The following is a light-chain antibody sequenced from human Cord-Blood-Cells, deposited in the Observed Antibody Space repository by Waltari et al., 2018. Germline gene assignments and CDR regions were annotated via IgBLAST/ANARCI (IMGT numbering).Light chain of an antibody. CDR1: QSVLYSSKNKNY. CDR2: WAS. J-gene: IGKJ2*01. CDR3: QQYYSTPYT. V-gene: IGKV4-1*01. Sequence: DIVMTQSPDSLAVSLGERATINCKSRQSVLYSSKNKNYLAWYQQKPGQPPKLRIYWASTRESGVPDRFSGSGSGTDFTLTISSLQAEDVAVYYCQQYYSTPYTFGQGTKLEIK.